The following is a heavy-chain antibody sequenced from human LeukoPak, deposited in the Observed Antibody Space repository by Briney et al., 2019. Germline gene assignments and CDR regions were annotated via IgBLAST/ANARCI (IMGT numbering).Heavy chain of an antibody. CDR2: ISGSGGST. J-gene: IGHJ3*02. CDR3: AKLKYYYDSPWAFDI. CDR1: GFTFSCYA. V-gene: IGHV3-23*01. Sequence: GGSLRLSCAASGFTFSCYAMSWVRQAPGKGLEWVSAISGSGGSTYYADSVKGRFTISRDNSKNTLYLQMNSLRAEDTAVYYCAKLKYYYDSPWAFDIWGQGTMVTVSS. D-gene: IGHD3-22*01.